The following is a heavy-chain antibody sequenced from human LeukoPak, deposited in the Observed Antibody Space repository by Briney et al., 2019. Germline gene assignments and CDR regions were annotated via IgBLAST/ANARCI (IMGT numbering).Heavy chain of an antibody. D-gene: IGHD1-26*01. CDR1: GYTFTGYY. CDR3: ARGVGGSGPYFYHYYMDV. J-gene: IGHJ6*03. CDR2: INPDSGDT. V-gene: IGHV1-2*06. Sequence: ASVKVSCKASGYTFTGYYIHWVRQAPGQGPEWMGRINPDSGDTNYAQKFQGRVTMSRDTSISTAYMELSKLTSDDTAVYYCARGVGGSGPYFYHYYMDVWGKGTTVTVSS.